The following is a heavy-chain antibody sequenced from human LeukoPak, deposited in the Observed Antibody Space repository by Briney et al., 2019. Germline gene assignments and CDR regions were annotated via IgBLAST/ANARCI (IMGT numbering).Heavy chain of an antibody. CDR3: TRASSGRVPTPFDP. Sequence: ASVKVSCKASGYTFTGYYMHWVRQAPGQGLEWMGRINLNSGGTNYAQKFQGRVTMTRDTSISTAYMELSRLRSDDTAVYYCTRASSGRVPTPFDPWGQGTLVTVSS. V-gene: IGHV1-2*06. CDR1: GYTFTGYY. CDR2: INLNSGGT. J-gene: IGHJ5*02. D-gene: IGHD6-25*01.